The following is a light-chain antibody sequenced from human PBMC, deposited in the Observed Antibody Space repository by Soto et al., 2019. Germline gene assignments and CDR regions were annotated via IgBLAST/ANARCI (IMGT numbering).Light chain of an antibody. Sequence: IQLTQSPSSLSASVGDRVTITCRASQGISSYLAWYQQKPGKAPKVLIYAASTLQRGVPPRFSGSGSGTEFTLTISSLQPDDFATYYCQHYNSYWTFGQGTKV. V-gene: IGKV1-9*01. CDR1: QGISSY. J-gene: IGKJ1*01. CDR3: QHYNSYWT. CDR2: AAS.